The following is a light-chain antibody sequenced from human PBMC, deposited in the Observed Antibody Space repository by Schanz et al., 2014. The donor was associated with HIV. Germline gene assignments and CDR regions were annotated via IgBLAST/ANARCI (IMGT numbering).Light chain of an antibody. CDR1: SSNFRSNA. V-gene: IGLV1-44*01. J-gene: IGLJ3*02. Sequence: QAVLTQPPSASGTPGQRVTISCSGSSSNFRSNAVNWDQHLPGTAPKLLIHSSYHRPSGVPDRFSGSNSGSSASLAISGLQSEDEADYYCATWVDSLNGWVFGGGTKLTVL. CDR3: ATWVDSLNGWV. CDR2: SSY.